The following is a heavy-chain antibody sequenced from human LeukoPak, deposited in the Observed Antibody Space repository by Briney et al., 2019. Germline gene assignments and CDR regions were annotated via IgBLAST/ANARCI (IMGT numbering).Heavy chain of an antibody. CDR2: IYDSGST. J-gene: IGHJ4*02. D-gene: IGHD3-22*01. Sequence: SETLSLTCTVSGGSISSYYWSWIRKPPAQGLELIWNIYDSGSTNYNPSLKSRVTISVDPSKNQCSLKFGSVPAADTAVYYCARQSISGSSLSYFDYWGQGALVNVSS. CDR3: ARQSISGSSLSYFDY. CDR1: GGSISSYY. V-gene: IGHV4-59*01.